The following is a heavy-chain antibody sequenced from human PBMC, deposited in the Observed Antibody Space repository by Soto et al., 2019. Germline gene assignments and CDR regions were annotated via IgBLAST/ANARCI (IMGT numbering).Heavy chain of an antibody. D-gene: IGHD3-10*01. CDR1: GFIVSDND. V-gene: IGHV3-66*01. CDR3: ARDQNY. J-gene: IGHJ4*02. Sequence: GGSLRLSCAVSGFIVSDNDMSWVRQAPGKGLEWVSVTVTDGTTHYTDSVKGRFTVSRDNSKNALYLQMNSLTAEDTAVYYCARDQNYWGPGTLVTVSS. CDR2: TVTDGTT.